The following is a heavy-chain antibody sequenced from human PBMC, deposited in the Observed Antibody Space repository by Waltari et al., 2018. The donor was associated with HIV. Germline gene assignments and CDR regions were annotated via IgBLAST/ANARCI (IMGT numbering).Heavy chain of an antibody. D-gene: IGHD5-12*01. J-gene: IGHJ4*02. CDR1: GASISSSS. Sequence: QVHLQESGPGLVKPSETLSLTCTVSGASISSSSWSWIRQPPGRGLEWIGYIYYSASTDYDPSLKSRVAISVDTSKNQVSLKLNSVSAADTAVYYCARENRIGGYDLADYWGQGTLVTVSS. CDR2: IYYSAST. V-gene: IGHV4-59*01. CDR3: ARENRIGGYDLADY.